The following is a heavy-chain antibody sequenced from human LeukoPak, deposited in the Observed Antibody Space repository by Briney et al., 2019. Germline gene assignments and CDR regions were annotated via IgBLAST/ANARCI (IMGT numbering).Heavy chain of an antibody. CDR2: IYSGDIGGYT. CDR1: GFTVSNSY. J-gene: IGHJ6*02. V-gene: IGHV3-66*01. CDR3: ARDPNYYNYGMDV. Sequence: GGSLRLSCAASGFTVSNSYMSWVRQAPGKGLEWVSVIYSGDIGGYTYYSDSVKGRFTISRDNSKNTLNLQMNSQRDEDTAVYYCARDPNYYNYGMDVWGQGTMVTVSS.